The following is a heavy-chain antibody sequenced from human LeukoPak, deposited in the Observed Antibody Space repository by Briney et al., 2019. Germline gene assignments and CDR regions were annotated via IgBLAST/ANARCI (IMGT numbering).Heavy chain of an antibody. CDR2: ISSSSRTI. Sequence: GGSLRLSCAASGFTFSSYSMNWVRQAPGKGLEWVSYISSSSRTIYYADSVKGRFTISRDNAKNSLYLQMNSLRVEDTAVYYCAREGALTSWFDPWGQGTLVTVSS. J-gene: IGHJ5*02. D-gene: IGHD1-26*01. V-gene: IGHV3-48*01. CDR3: AREGALTSWFDP. CDR1: GFTFSSYS.